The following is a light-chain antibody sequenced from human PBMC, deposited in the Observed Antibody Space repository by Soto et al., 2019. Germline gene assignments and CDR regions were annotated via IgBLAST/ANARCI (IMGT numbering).Light chain of an antibody. J-gene: IGLJ2*01. CDR2: LNSDGRH. CDR1: SGHSSYA. CDR3: QTWGTGIHVV. Sequence: QPVLTQSPSASASLGASVKLTCTLSSGHSSYAIAWHQQQPEKGPRYLMKLNSDGRHFKRDGIPDRFSGSSSGAERYLTIPRIQSKDAADYYCQTWGTGIHVVFGGGTKLTVL. V-gene: IGLV4-69*01.